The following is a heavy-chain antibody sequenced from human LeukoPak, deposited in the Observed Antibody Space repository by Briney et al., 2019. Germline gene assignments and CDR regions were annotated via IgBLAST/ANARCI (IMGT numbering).Heavy chain of an antibody. CDR1: GFRFNTYW. CDR3: ARDTLGEGEDANYAVYYFDY. CDR2: IKQDGNEK. J-gene: IGHJ4*02. V-gene: IGHV3-7*01. D-gene: IGHD4/OR15-4a*01. Sequence: GGSLRLSCAASGFRFNTYWMSWVRQAPGKGLEWVANIKQDGNEKYYADSVKGRFTISRDNGKNSLDLQMDSLRADDTAVYYCARDTLGEGEDANYAVYYFDYWGQGTVVTVSS.